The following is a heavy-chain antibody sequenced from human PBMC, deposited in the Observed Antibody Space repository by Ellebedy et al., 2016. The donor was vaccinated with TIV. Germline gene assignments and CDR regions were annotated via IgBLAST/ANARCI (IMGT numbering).Heavy chain of an antibody. Sequence: LSLTCAASGFTFSSYGMHWVRQAPGKGLEWVAVISYDGSNKYYADSVKGRFPISRDNSKNTLYLQMNSLRAEDTAVYYCASVYSSGCFDYWGQGTLVTVSS. CDR1: GFTFSSYG. V-gene: IGHV3-30*03. J-gene: IGHJ4*02. CDR2: ISYDGSNK. D-gene: IGHD6-19*01. CDR3: ASVYSSGCFDY.